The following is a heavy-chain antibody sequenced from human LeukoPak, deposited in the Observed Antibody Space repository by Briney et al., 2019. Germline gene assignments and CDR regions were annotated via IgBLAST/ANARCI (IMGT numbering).Heavy chain of an antibody. D-gene: IGHD1-26*01. Sequence: PGGSLRLSCAASGFTFSSYAMSWVRQAPGKGLEWVSAISGSGGSTYYADSVKGRFTISRDNSKNTLYLQMNSLRAEDTAVYYCARGRGSYPTGEEYYFDYWGQGTLVTVSS. CDR1: GFTFSSYA. V-gene: IGHV3-23*01. CDR2: ISGSGGST. J-gene: IGHJ4*02. CDR3: ARGRGSYPTGEEYYFDY.